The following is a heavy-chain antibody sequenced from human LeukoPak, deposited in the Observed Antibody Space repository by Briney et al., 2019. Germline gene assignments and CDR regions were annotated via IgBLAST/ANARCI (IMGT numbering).Heavy chain of an antibody. V-gene: IGHV3-53*01. CDR1: GFTVSSNY. D-gene: IGHD3-22*01. Sequence: GGSLRLSCAASGFTVSSNYMNWVRQAPGKGLEWVSVIYTGGNTYYADAVKGRFTISRDNSKNTLYLQMNSLRAEDTAVYYCAREKYYYDSSGSKVYAFDVWGQGTMVTVSS. J-gene: IGHJ3*01. CDR2: IYTGGNT. CDR3: AREKYYYDSSGSKVYAFDV.